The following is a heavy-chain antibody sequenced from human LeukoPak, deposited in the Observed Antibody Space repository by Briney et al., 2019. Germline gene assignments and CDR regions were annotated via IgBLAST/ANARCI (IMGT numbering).Heavy chain of an antibody. V-gene: IGHV1-8*01. D-gene: IGHD2-21*01. CDR1: GYTFTSYD. CDR3: ARVFTLASDAFDI. CDR2: MNANGGNT. Sequence: ASVKVSCKASGYTFTSYDINWVRQATGQGLEWMGWMNANGGNTGYAQKFQGRVTMTRNTSISTAYMELSSLRSEDTAVYYCARVFTLASDAFDIWGQGTMVTVSS. J-gene: IGHJ3*02.